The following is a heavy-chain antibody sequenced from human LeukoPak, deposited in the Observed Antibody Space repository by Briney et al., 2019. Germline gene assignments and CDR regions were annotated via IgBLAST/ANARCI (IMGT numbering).Heavy chain of an antibody. CDR3: ARGYCRSTSCYAHP. CDR1: GFTFSDYY. J-gene: IGHJ5*02. CDR2: ISSSCSTI. Sequence: SGGSLRLSCAASGFTFSDYYMRWIRQAPGKGLEGVSYISSSCSTIFYADSVKGRFTISRDIAKNSVYLQMNSLRAEDTAVYYCARGYCRSTSCYAHPWGQGTPVTVSS. D-gene: IGHD2-2*01. V-gene: IGHV3-11*01.